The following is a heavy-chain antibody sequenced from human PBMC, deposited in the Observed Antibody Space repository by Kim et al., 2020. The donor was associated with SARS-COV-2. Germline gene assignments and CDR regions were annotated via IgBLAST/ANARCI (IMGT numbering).Heavy chain of an antibody. J-gene: IGHJ5*02. D-gene: IGHD3-16*01. CDR2: GST. V-gene: IGHV4-31*02. Sequence: GSTYYNPSLKSRVTITVDTSKNQFSLKLSSVTAADTAVYYCARDGGWFDPWGQGTLVTVSS. CDR3: ARDGGWFDP.